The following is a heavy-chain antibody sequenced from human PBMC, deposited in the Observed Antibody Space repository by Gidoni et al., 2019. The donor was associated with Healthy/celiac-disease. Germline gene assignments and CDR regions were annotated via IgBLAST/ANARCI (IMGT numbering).Heavy chain of an antibody. D-gene: IGHD4-4*01. Sequence: QVQLVQSGAEVKKPGSSVKVSCKASGGTFSSYAISWVRQAPGQGLEWMGRIIPSLGIANYAQKFQGRVTITAEKSTSTAYMELSSLRSEDTAVYYCARDRGGDDYSNYGVAFDIWGQGTMVTVSS. CDR3: ARDRGGDDYSNYGVAFDI. CDR1: GGTFSSYA. V-gene: IGHV1-69*09. CDR2: IIPSLGIA. J-gene: IGHJ3*02.